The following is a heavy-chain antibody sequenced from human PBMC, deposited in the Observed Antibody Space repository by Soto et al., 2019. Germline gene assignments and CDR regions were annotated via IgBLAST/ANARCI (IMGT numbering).Heavy chain of an antibody. V-gene: IGHV3-33*01. CDR1: GFTFSSYG. Sequence: GGSLRLSSAASGFTFSSYGMHWVRQAPGKGLEWVAVIWYDGSNKYYADSVKGRFTISRDNSKNTLYLQMNSLRAEDTAVYYCARDRYSSSRGRNYYYYMDVWGKGTTVTVSS. CDR2: IWYDGSNK. CDR3: ARDRYSSSRGRNYYYYMDV. J-gene: IGHJ6*03. D-gene: IGHD6-13*01.